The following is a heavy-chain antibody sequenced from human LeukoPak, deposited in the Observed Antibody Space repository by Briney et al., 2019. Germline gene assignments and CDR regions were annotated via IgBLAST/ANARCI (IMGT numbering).Heavy chain of an antibody. Sequence: SVKVSCKASAYTFTGFYMHWLRQAPGQALEWMGWINPNSGGTNYAQRFQGRVTMTRDTSIRTAYMELSRLRSDDTAVYYCARDQRALLRYFDWSFDPWGQGTLVTVSS. V-gene: IGHV1-2*02. CDR1: AYTFTGFY. CDR2: INPNSGGT. CDR3: ARDQRALLRYFDWSFDP. D-gene: IGHD3-9*01. J-gene: IGHJ5*02.